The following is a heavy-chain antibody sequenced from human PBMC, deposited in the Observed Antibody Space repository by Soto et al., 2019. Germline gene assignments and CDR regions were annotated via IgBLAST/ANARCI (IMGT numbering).Heavy chain of an antibody. CDR1: GFTFGDSA. CDR2: IRSQVFGGTA. Sequence: GGSPRLTCPASGFTFGDSAMSWVRQAPGEGREWVGFIRSQVFGGTAEHAASVKGRFTIPRDDSKGIAYLQMNSLKPEDTAVYFCTRAGCGGVCYPPRFYDYWGQGCLVTLSS. V-gene: IGHV3-49*04. D-gene: IGHD2-21*02. CDR3: TRAGCGGVCYPPRFYDY. J-gene: IGHJ4*02.